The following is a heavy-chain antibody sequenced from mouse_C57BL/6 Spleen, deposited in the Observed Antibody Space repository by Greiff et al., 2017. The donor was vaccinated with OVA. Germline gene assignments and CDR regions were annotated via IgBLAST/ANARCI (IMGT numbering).Heavy chain of an antibody. J-gene: IGHJ3*01. CDR1: GFSFNTYA. Sequence: EVMLVESGGGLVQPKGSLKLSCAASGFSFNTYAMNWVRQAPGKGLEWVARIRSKSNNYATYYADSVKDRFTISRDDSESMLYLQMNNLKTEDTAMYYCVRHEGELSQAWFAYWGQGTLVTVSA. CDR2: IRSKSNNYAT. CDR3: VRHEGELSQAWFAY. D-gene: IGHD1-1*02. V-gene: IGHV10-1*01.